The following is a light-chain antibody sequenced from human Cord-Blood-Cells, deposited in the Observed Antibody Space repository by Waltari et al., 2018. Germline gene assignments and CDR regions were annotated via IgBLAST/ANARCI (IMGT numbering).Light chain of an antibody. CDR3: SSYAGSNNYV. V-gene: IGLV2-8*01. CDR1: STDDGGHHE. J-gene: IGLJ1*01. CDR2: EAS. Sequence: QSALTQTPSASGSPVKSVTISCSRTSTDDGGHHEDSCYQQHPDKAPKLMIYEASQRPAGVPDRFSGSKSCNTASLTVSGLQAEDEADYYCSSYAGSNNYVFGTGTKVTVL.